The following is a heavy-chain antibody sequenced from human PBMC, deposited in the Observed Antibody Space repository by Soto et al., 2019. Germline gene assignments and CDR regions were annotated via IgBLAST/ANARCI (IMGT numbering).Heavy chain of an antibody. CDR3: AGYSTYEYDRTEILFDY. V-gene: IGHV5-51*01. CDR1: GYSFTSYW. D-gene: IGHD3-22*01. J-gene: IGHJ4*02. Sequence: EVQLVQSGAEVKKPGESLKISCKGSGYSFTSYWIGWVRQMPGKGLEWMGIIYPVDSDTRYSPSFQGQVTISADKSISTAYLQWSSLKASDTAMYYCAGYSTYEYDRTEILFDYWGQGTLVTVSS. CDR2: IYPVDSDT.